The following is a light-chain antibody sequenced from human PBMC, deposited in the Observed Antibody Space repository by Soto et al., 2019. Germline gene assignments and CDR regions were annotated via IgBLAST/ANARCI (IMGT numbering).Light chain of an antibody. Sequence: DIQMTQSPSSLSASVGDIVTITCQASQDISNYLNWYQQKPGKAPKLLIYDASNLETGVPSRFSGSGSGTDFTFTITSLQPEDIATCYRHQYDNLWTFGKGTKVDIK. CDR2: DAS. V-gene: IGKV1-33*01. J-gene: IGKJ1*01. CDR1: QDISNY. CDR3: HQYDNLWT.